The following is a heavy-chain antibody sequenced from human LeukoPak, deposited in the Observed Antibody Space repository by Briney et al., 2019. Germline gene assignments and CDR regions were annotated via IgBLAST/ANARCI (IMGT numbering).Heavy chain of an antibody. Sequence: SQTLSLTYTVSGGSISRGGYYWSWIRQHPGKGLEWIGYIYYSGSTYYNPSLKSRVTISVDTSKNQFSLKLSSVTAADTAVYYCARVTVTTALFDYWGQGTLVTVSS. V-gene: IGHV4-31*03. CDR1: GGSISRGGYY. CDR3: ARVTVTTALFDY. J-gene: IGHJ4*02. CDR2: IYYSGST. D-gene: IGHD4-17*01.